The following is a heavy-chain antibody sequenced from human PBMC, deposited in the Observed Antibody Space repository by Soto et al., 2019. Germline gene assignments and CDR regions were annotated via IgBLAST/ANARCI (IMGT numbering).Heavy chain of an antibody. J-gene: IGHJ6*02. CDR3: ARDREGTSAAGLYYYYGMDV. Sequence: EGSLRLSCAASGFTSSSYQMNWVRQAPGKGLEWVSYISSSGSTIYYADSVKGRFTISRDNAKNSLYLQMNSLRAEDTAVYYCARDREGTSAAGLYYYYGMDVWGQGTTVTVSS. CDR2: ISSSGSTI. CDR1: GFTSSSYQ. V-gene: IGHV3-48*03. D-gene: IGHD6-13*01.